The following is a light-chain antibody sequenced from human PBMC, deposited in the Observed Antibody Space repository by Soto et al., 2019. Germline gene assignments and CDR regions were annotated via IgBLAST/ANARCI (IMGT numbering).Light chain of an antibody. Sequence: QSALTQPASVSGSPGQSITISCTGTSSDVGGYNYVSWYQQHPGKAPKLMIYDVSHRPSGVSNRFSGSKSGNTASLTISGLQAEDEADYYCSSYTSINTVVFGGGTQLTVL. CDR1: SSDVGGYNY. V-gene: IGLV2-14*01. CDR2: DVS. J-gene: IGLJ2*01. CDR3: SSYTSINTVV.